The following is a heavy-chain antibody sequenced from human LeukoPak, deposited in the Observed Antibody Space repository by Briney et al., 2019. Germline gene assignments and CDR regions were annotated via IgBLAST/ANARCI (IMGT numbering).Heavy chain of an antibody. V-gene: IGHV3-21*01. Sequence: GGSLRLSCAASGFTLSSYSMNWVRQTPGKGLEWVSSISISSFYIYYADSVKGRFTISRDNAKNSLYLQMNSLRAEDTAVYYCARDASYDFWSGSERSDYWGQGTLVTVSS. J-gene: IGHJ4*02. D-gene: IGHD3-3*01. CDR1: GFTLSSYS. CDR2: ISISSFYI. CDR3: ARDASYDFWSGSERSDY.